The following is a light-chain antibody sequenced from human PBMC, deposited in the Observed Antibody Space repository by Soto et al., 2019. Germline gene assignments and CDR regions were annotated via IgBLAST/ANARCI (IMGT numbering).Light chain of an antibody. CDR2: VAS. CDR3: QQSFSSPPIT. Sequence: DIQMTQSPSSLSASLGDTVTISCRASQNIENYGHWYQQKAGKAPAVLIYVASVLKDGVSSRFSGSGYGTDFTLTITNLQPEDVSMYYCQQSFSSPPITFGQGTRLDIK. V-gene: IGKV1-39*01. CDR1: QNIENY. J-gene: IGKJ5*01.